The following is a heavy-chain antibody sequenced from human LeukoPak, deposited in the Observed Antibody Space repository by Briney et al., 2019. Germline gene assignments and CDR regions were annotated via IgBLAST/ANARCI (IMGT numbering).Heavy chain of an antibody. J-gene: IGHJ4*02. D-gene: IGHD5-18*01. V-gene: IGHV4-38-2*02. CDR2: IYHSGST. CDR1: GFTFTNYA. Sequence: GSLRLSCAASGFTFTNYAMSWVRQAPGKGLEWIGSIYHSGSTYYNPSLKSRVTISVDTSKNQFSLKLSSVTAADTAVYYCARDLQLWYFSYWGQGTLVTVSS. CDR3: ARDLQLWYFSY.